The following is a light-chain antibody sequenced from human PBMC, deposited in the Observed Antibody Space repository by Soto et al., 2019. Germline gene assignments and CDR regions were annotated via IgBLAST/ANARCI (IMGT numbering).Light chain of an antibody. V-gene: IGLV2-14*01. Sequence: QSVLTQPASVSGSPGQSSTISCTGTSSDVGAYNFVSWYQHHPGTAPKLMIYEVSNRPSGASNRFSGSKSGNTASLTISGLQTEDAADYYCYSYRGSNAWVFGGGTKVTVL. J-gene: IGLJ3*02. CDR2: EVS. CDR1: SSDVGAYNF. CDR3: YSYRGSNAWV.